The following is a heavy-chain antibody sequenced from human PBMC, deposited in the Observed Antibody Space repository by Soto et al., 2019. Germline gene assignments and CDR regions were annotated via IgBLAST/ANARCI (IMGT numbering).Heavy chain of an antibody. V-gene: IGHV3-15*01. CDR3: ARTPDCTNGVCSAGFDY. J-gene: IGHJ4*02. CDR1: GFIFTNAW. D-gene: IGHD2-8*01. CDR2: IKQKRDGETT. Sequence: PGGSLRLSCAASGFIFTNAWMSWVRQAPGKGLEWVGRIKQKRDGETTDYAAPVKGRFTISRDDSKNTLYLQMNSLRAEDTAVYYCARTPDCTNGVCSAGFDYWGQGTLVTVSS.